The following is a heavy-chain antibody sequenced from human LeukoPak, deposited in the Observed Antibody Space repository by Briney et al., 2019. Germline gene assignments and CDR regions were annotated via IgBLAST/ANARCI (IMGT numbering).Heavy chain of an antibody. CDR1: GFTFSSYA. Sequence: GGSLRLSCAASGFTFSSYAMHWVRQAPGKGLEWVAVISYDGSNKYYADSVKGRFTISRDNSKNTLYLRMNSLRAEDTAVYYCARVGSGGSCYDYWGQGTLVTVSS. D-gene: IGHD2-15*01. V-gene: IGHV3-30-3*01. CDR2: ISYDGSNK. J-gene: IGHJ4*02. CDR3: ARVGSGGSCYDY.